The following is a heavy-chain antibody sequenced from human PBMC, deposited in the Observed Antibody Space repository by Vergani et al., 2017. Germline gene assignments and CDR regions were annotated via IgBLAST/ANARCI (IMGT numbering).Heavy chain of an antibody. D-gene: IGHD5-18*01. CDR3: ARDEIQLWIGAYYYYGMDV. Sequence: EVQLVESGGGLVQPGGSLRLSCAASGFTFSSYWMSWVRQAPGKGLEWVANIKQDGSEKYYVDSVKGRFTISRDNAKNTLYLQMNSLRAEDTAVYYCARDEIQLWIGAYYYYGMDVWGQGTTVTVSS. V-gene: IGHV3-7*01. CDR2: IKQDGSEK. CDR1: GFTFSSYW. J-gene: IGHJ6*02.